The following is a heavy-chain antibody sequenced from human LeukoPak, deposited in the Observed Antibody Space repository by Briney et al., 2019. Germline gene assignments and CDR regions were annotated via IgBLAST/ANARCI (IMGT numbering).Heavy chain of an antibody. CDR2: IKSKTDGGTT. J-gene: IGHJ4*02. V-gene: IGHV3-15*01. CDR3: TTSSSWRGDYYFDY. Sequence: PGRSLRLSCAASGFTFSNAWMSWVRQAPGKRLEWVGRIKSKTDGGTTDYAAPVKGRFTISRDDSKNTLYLQMNSLKTEDTAVYYCTTSSSWRGDYYFDYWGQGTLVTVSS. CDR1: GFTFSNAW. D-gene: IGHD6-13*01.